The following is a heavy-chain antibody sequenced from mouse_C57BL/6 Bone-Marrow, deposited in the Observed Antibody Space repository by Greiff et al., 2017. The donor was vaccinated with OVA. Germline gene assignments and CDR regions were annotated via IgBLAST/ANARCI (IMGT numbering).Heavy chain of an antibody. V-gene: IGHV1-50*01. Sequence: QVQLQQSGAELVKPGASVKLSCKASGYTFTSYWMQWVKQRPGQGLEWIGELDPSDSYTNYNPKFKGKATLTVDTSSSTAYMQLSSLTSEDSAVYYCARSGITPVVGYWGQGTTLTVSS. CDR1: GYTFTSYW. D-gene: IGHD1-1*01. CDR3: ARSGITPVVGY. J-gene: IGHJ2*01. CDR2: LDPSDSYT.